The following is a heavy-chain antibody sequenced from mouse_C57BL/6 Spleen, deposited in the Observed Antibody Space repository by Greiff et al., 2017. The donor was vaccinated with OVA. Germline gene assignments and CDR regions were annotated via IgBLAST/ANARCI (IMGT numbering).Heavy chain of an antibody. J-gene: IGHJ2*01. V-gene: IGHV1-50*01. CDR1: GYTFTSYW. Sequence: VQLQQPGAELVKPGASVKLSCKASGYTFTSYWMQWVKQRPGQGLEWIGEIDPSDSYTNYNQKFKGKATLTVDTSSSTAYMQLSSLTSEDSAVYYCARRAYYDLDYWGQGTTLTVSS. CDR3: ARRAYYDLDY. CDR2: IDPSDSYT. D-gene: IGHD2-4*01.